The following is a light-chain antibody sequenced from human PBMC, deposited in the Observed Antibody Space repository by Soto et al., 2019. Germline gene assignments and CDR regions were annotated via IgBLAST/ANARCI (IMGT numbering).Light chain of an antibody. CDR1: SSDVGGYNC. CDR3: SSYTSSSTLYV. CDR2: EVS. V-gene: IGLV2-14*01. Sequence: QSVLTRPASVSGSPGQSSTISFTGTSSDVGGYNCVSWYQQHPGKAPKLMIYEVSNRPSGVSNRFSGSKSGNTASLTISGLQAEDEADYYCSSYTSSSTLYVFGTGTKVTVL. J-gene: IGLJ1*01.